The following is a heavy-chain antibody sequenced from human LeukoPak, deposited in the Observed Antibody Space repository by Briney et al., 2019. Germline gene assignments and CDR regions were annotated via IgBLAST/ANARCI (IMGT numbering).Heavy chain of an antibody. J-gene: IGHJ5*02. D-gene: IGHD3-3*01. CDR3: ARDFWSGYYAWFDP. CDR2: IYTSGST. Sequence: SETLSLTCTVSGGSISSYYWSWIRQPAGRGLEWIGRIYTSGSTNYNPSLKSRVTMSVDTSKNQFSLKLSSVTAAGTAVYYCARDFWSGYYAWFDPWGQGTLVTVSS. V-gene: IGHV4-4*07. CDR1: GGSISSYY.